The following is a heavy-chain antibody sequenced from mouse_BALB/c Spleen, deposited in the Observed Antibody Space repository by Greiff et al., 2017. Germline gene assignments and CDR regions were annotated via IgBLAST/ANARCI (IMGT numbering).Heavy chain of an antibody. V-gene: IGHV1S127*01. CDR1: GYTFTSYW. CDR2: IDPSDSNT. CDR3: TRDPYDVYYVGDY. D-gene: IGHD2-3*01. J-gene: IGHJ2*01. Sequence: QVQLKESGAELVKPGASVKMSCKASGYTFTSYWMHWVKQRPGQGLEWIGVIDPSDSNTSYNQKFKGKATLTVDTSSSTAYMQLSSLTSEDSAVYYCTRDPYDVYYVGDYWGQGTTLTVSS.